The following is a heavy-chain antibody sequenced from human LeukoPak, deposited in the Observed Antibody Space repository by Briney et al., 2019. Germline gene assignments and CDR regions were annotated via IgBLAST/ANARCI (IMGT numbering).Heavy chain of an antibody. CDR1: GYTFTSYY. CDR2: INPSGGST. J-gene: IGHJ3*02. V-gene: IGHV1-46*01. CDR3: ARPARRKAFDI. Sequence: ASVKVSCKASGYTFTSYYMHWVRQAPGQGLEWMGIINPSGGSTSYAQKFQGRVTMTRDTSISTAYMEPSRLRSDDTAVYYCARPARRKAFDIWGQGTMVTVSS.